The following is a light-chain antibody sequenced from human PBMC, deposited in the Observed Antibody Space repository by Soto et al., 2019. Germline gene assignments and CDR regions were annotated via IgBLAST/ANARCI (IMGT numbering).Light chain of an antibody. CDR3: QQYNNWPLT. CDR1: QSVSGN. V-gene: IGKV3D-15*01. Sequence: ILFTQSPGTLSLSPGERATLSWRASQSVSGNYLAWYQQKPGQAPRILMSGASNRDTGIPDGFTGSWSGTEFTLPVSRLQSEDFEVYYGQQYNNWPLTFGGGTKVDIK. CDR2: GAS. J-gene: IGKJ4*01.